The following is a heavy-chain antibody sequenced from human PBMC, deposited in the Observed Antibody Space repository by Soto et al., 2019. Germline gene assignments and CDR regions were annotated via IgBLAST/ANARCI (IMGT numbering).Heavy chain of an antibody. CDR1: GGTFGSDA. D-gene: IGHD3-22*01. CDR3: ARDRTDSGYSTNWLDP. Sequence: SVKVSCKASGGTFGSDAITWVRQAPGRGLEWVGRIIPIFGTTNYAQNLQGRVTISADQSKLTSYMELHSLTSDDTALYYCARDRTDSGYSTNWLDPWGQGNQVTVS. V-gene: IGHV1-69*13. J-gene: IGHJ5*02. CDR2: IIPIFGTT.